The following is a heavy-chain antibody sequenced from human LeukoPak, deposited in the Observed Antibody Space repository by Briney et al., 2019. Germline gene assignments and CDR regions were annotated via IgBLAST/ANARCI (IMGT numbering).Heavy chain of an antibody. Sequence: PGGSLRLSCTASGFIFTNFGLMWVRQAPGKGLEWVSAISNDGGGTTYADFVKGRFTISRDNSKNTLFLQMNSLRAEDTALYYCAKGSSGYFADLWGQGTLVTVSS. CDR1: GFIFTNFG. D-gene: IGHD3-22*01. CDR3: AKGSSGYFADL. V-gene: IGHV3-23*01. CDR2: ISNDGGGT. J-gene: IGHJ5*02.